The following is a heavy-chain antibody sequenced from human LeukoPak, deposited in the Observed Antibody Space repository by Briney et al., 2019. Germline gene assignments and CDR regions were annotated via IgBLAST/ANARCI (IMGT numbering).Heavy chain of an antibody. D-gene: IGHD2-15*01. J-gene: IGHJ4*02. CDR1: GGSISSSSYY. CDR2: IYYSGST. Sequence: SETLSLTCTVSGGSISSSSYYWGWIRQPPGKGLEWIGSIYYSGSTYYNPSLKSRVTISVDTSKNQFSLKLSSVTAADTAVYYCATPGEDCSGGSCYFDYWGQGTLVTVSS. V-gene: IGHV4-39*07. CDR3: ATPGEDCSGGSCYFDY.